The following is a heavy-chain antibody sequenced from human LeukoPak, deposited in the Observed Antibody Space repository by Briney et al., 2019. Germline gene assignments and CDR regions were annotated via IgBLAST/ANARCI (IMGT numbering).Heavy chain of an antibody. J-gene: IGHJ6*02. V-gene: IGHV1-8*01. CDR3: ARNIVVVPAATKRGTYGMDV. CDR1: GYTFTSYD. D-gene: IGHD2-2*01. CDR2: MNPNSGNT. Sequence: ASVKVSCKASGYTFTSYDINWVRQATGQGLERMGWMNPNSGNTGYAQKFQGRVTMTRSTSISTAYMELSSPRSEDTAVYYCARNIVVVPAATKRGTYGMDVWGQGTTVTVSS.